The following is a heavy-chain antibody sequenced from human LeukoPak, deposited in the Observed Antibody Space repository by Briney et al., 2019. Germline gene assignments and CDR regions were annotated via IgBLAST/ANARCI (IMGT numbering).Heavy chain of an antibody. CDR3: ARGSSSSWYSFDF. CDR1: GGSISSYY. CDR2: IYFTGTT. V-gene: IGHV4-4*07. Sequence: SETLSLTCRVSGGSISSYYWSWIRQPAGKGLEWIGRIYFTGTTNYNPSLQSRVTMSVDTSKYQFSLELSSVTAADTAVYYCARGSSSSWYSFDFGGQGTVVTVSS. J-gene: IGHJ3*01. D-gene: IGHD6-13*01.